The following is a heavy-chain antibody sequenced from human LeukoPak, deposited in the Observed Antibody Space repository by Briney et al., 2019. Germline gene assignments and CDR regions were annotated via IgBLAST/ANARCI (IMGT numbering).Heavy chain of an antibody. CDR3: ARLTGVGVKIDY. D-gene: IGHD3-10*01. Sequence: PSETLSLTCTVSGGSISSSSYYWGWIRQPPGKGLEWIGSIYYSGSTYCNPSLKSRVTISVDTSKNQFSLKLSSVTAADTAVYYCARLTGVGVKIDYWGQGTLVTVSS. CDR2: IYYSGST. J-gene: IGHJ4*02. V-gene: IGHV4-39*01. CDR1: GGSISSSSYY.